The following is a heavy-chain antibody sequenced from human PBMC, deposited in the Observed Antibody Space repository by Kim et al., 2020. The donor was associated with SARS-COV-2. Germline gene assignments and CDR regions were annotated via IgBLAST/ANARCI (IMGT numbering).Heavy chain of an antibody. J-gene: IGHJ4*02. Sequence: EKSRFTSSRDNSKNTLYLQMNSLRAEDTAVYYCARDPSYSGSYYLSSFDYWGQGTLVTVSS. V-gene: IGHV3-30*01. D-gene: IGHD1-26*01. CDR3: ARDPSYSGSYYLSSFDY.